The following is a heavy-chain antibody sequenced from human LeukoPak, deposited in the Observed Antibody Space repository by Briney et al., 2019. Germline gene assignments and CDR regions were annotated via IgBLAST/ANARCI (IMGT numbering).Heavy chain of an antibody. CDR3: ARVQDIVVGPAAPGLYY. CDR2: INPNSGGT. J-gene: IGHJ4*02. D-gene: IGHD2-2*01. CDR1: GYTFTGYY. Sequence: ASVKVSCKASGYTFTGYYMHWVRQAPGQGLEWMGWINPNSGGTNYAQKFQGRVTMTRGTSISTAYMELSRLRSDDTAVYYCARVQDIVVGPAAPGLYYWGQGILVTVSS. V-gene: IGHV1-2*02.